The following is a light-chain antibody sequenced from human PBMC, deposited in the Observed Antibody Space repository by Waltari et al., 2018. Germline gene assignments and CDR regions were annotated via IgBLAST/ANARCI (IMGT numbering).Light chain of an antibody. CDR1: QSVSTT. J-gene: IGKJ4*01. Sequence: EVVMTQSPATLSVSPGERATLSCRASQSVSTTLAWSQQKPGQAPRLLIYGAAVRATDIPARFSGSGSGTEFTLTISSLQSEDFSTYYCQQGNDFPLTFGGGTKVEMK. CDR2: GAA. CDR3: QQGNDFPLT. V-gene: IGKV3-15*01.